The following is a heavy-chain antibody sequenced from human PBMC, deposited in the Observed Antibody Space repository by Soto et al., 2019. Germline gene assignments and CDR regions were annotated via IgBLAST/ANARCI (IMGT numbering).Heavy chain of an antibody. CDR1: GGSFSGYY. V-gene: IGHV4-34*01. J-gene: IGHJ5*02. Sequence: SETLSLTCAVYGGSFSGYYWSWIRQPPGKGLEWIGEINHSGSTNYNPSLKSRVTISVGTSKNQFSLKLSSVTAADTAVYYCARGLTGGAAADPNNWFDPWGQGTQVTVSS. CDR2: INHSGST. D-gene: IGHD6-13*01. CDR3: ARGLTGGAAADPNNWFDP.